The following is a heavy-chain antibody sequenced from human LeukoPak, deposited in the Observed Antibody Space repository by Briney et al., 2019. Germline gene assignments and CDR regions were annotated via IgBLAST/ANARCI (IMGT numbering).Heavy chain of an antibody. Sequence: PSETLSLTCTVSGDSISSTTYYWAWIRQPPGKGLEWIGNIYFTGTTFYNPSLKSRVIMSIGTSKNHFSLDLNSVTAADMAVYYCARGLYAGGSRYHFDSWGQGTLVTVSS. V-gene: IGHV4-39*02. D-gene: IGHD6-13*01. CDR3: ARGLYAGGSRYHFDS. CDR2: IYFTGTT. J-gene: IGHJ4*02. CDR1: GDSISSTTYY.